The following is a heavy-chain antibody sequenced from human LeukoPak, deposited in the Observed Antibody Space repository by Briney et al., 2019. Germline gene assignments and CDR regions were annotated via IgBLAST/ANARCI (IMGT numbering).Heavy chain of an antibody. J-gene: IGHJ3*02. CDR3: AKDRSPDYYLSSNDI. V-gene: IGHV3-33*06. Sequence: SGGSLKLSCAASGFTFSSYGMHWVRQAPGKGLEWVAVIWYDGSNKYYADSVKGRFTISRDNSKNTLYLQTNSLRAEDTAVYYCAKDRSPDYYLSSNDIWGQGIMVTVSS. CDR1: GFTFSSYG. CDR2: IWYDGSNK. D-gene: IGHD3-22*01.